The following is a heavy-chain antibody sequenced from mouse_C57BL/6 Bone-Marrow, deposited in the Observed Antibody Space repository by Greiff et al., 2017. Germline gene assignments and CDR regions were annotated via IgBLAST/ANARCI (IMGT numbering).Heavy chain of an antibody. CDR1: GYIFTDYT. Sequence: QVHVKQSGAELVKPGASVKLSCKASGYIFTDYTIHWVKQRPGQGLEWIGWFYPGSGSIKYNERFKDKATLTADKSSNTAYMELSRLTSEDSAVYFCARHERYYDYEGYFDYWGQGTALTVSS. V-gene: IGHV1-62-2*01. J-gene: IGHJ2*01. CDR2: FYPGSGSI. D-gene: IGHD2-4*01. CDR3: ARHERYYDYEGYFDY.